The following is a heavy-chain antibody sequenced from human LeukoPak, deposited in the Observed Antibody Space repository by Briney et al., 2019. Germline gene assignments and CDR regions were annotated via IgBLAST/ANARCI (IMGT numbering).Heavy chain of an antibody. V-gene: IGHV3-53*01. D-gene: IGHD3-10*01. J-gene: IGHJ4*02. CDR2: IHTGGTT. CDR3: ARVWFGYFFQ. CDR1: GFDISYNY. Sequence: PGGSLTLPCAASGFDISYNYVGWVRQAPGKGLEWVSAIHTGGTTHYADSVKGRFTISKDNSNNKVYLQMNSVGVEDTAVYYCARVWFGYFFQWGQGALVTVSS.